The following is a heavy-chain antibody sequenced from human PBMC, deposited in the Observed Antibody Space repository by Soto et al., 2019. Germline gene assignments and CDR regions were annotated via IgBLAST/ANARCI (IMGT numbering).Heavy chain of an antibody. CDR2: SYNSGST. CDR3: ASCRKFFQS. CDR1: GGYISGGYYS. V-gene: IGHV4-30-2*01. D-gene: IGHD3-3*01. J-gene: IGHJ3*01. Sequence: SETRSLTCAVSGGYISGGYYSWSWIRQPPGKGLEWIGFSYNSGSTYYNSCLKSRVTISADRSKNHFFLNLTSVPAAATAVYYCASCRKFFQSWGQGKKVTVSS.